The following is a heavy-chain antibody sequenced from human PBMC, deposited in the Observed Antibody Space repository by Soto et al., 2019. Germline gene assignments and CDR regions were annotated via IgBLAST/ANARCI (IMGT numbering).Heavy chain of an antibody. CDR1: GFTFSTYW. V-gene: IGHV3-74*01. J-gene: IGHJ5*02. D-gene: IGHD2-2*01. CDR2: INSDASHT. Sequence: EVQLVESGGGLVQPGGSLRLSCAASGFTFSTYWMHWIRQVPGKGLEWVSRINSDASHTYYADSVKGRCTISRDNANNTLHLEMNSLRAEDTAVYYFVRDGHCSTPSCYGNWFDPSRQVNVVHVSS. CDR3: VRDGHCSTPSCYGNWFDP.